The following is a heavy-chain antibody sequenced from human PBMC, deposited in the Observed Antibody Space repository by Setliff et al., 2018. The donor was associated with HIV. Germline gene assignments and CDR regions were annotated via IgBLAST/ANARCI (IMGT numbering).Heavy chain of an antibody. J-gene: IGHJ4*02. Sequence: SETLSLTCAVYGGSFSDYYWTWIRQSPGKGLEWIGEINHRGSTYYNPSLKSRVTISVDTSKNQFSLKLSSVTPADTAVYYCARRVVITTGSYYFDYWGQGTLVTVSS. CDR2: INHRGST. D-gene: IGHD3-22*01. CDR3: ARRVVITTGSYYFDY. CDR1: GGSFSDYY. V-gene: IGHV4-34*01.